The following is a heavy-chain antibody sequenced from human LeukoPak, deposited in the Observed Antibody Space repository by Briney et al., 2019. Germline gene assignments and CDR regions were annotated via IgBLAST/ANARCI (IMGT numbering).Heavy chain of an antibody. CDR3: ARVVYGAIHAFDI. J-gene: IGHJ3*02. D-gene: IGHD2/OR15-2a*01. CDR2: INPNSAGT. Sequence: VXQAPGQXXXWMGCINPNSAGTNYAQKFQGRVTMTRDTSISTAYMELSRLRSDDTAVYYCARVVYGAIHAFDIWGQGTMVTVSS. V-gene: IGHV1-2*02.